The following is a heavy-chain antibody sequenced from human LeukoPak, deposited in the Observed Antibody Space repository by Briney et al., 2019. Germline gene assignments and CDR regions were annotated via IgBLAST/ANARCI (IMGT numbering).Heavy chain of an antibody. J-gene: IGHJ5*02. CDR2: IYYSGST. CDR3: ARQSSGWYDWFDP. D-gene: IGHD6-19*01. CDR1: GGSISSYY. Sequence: PSETLSLTRTVSGGSISSYYWSWIRQPPGKGLEWIGYIYYSGSTNYNPSLKSRVTISVDTSKNQFSLKLSSVTAADTAVYYCARQSSGWYDWFDPWGQGTLVTVSS. V-gene: IGHV4-59*01.